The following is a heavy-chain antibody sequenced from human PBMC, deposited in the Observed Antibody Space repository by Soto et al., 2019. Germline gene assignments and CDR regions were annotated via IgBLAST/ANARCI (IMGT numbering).Heavy chain of an antibody. CDR1: GFAFSDYA. Sequence: GGSLRLSCAASGFAFSDYAMNWVRQAPGKGLEWVSAISGGAGDTYYADSVKGRFTISRDNSKNTLYLQMKSLRAEDTAIYYCAKSSRITLVRGVTDYWGQGTLVTVSS. CDR2: ISGGAGDT. CDR3: AKSSRITLVRGVTDY. J-gene: IGHJ4*02. V-gene: IGHV3-23*01. D-gene: IGHD3-10*01.